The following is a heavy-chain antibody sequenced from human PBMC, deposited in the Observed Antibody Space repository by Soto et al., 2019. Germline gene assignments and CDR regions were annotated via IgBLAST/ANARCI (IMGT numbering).Heavy chain of an antibody. CDR1: GYAFTTYG. CDR3: ARGRYGDY. J-gene: IGHJ4*02. V-gene: IGHV1-18*01. Sequence: QVHLVQSGAEVKQPGASVKVSCKGSGYAFTTYGITWVRQAPGQGLEWMGWISAHNGNTNYAQKLQGRVTVTRDTSTTTAYMELRMLRSDDTAVYYCARGRYGDYWGQGALVTVSS. CDR2: ISAHNGNT. D-gene: IGHD1-1*01.